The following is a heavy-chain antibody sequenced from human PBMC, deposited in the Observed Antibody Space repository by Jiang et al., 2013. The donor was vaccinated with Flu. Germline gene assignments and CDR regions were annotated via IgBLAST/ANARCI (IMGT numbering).Heavy chain of an antibody. CDR1: GGTFSSYA. CDR3: ASGRYSSGCLDY. D-gene: IGHD6-19*01. CDR2: IIPILGIA. V-gene: IGHV1-69*04. Sequence: GAEVKKPGSSVKVSCKASGGTFSSYAISWVRQAPGQGLEWMGRIIPILGIANYAQKFQGRVTITADKSTSTAYMELSSLRSEDTAVYYCASGRYSSGCLDYWGQGTLVTVSS. J-gene: IGHJ4*02.